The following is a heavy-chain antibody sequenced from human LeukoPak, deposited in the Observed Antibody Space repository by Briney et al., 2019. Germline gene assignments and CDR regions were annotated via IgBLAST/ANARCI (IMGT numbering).Heavy chain of an antibody. V-gene: IGHV3-48*01. CDR1: GFTFSSYS. Sequence: HTGGSLRLSCAASGFTFSSYSMNWVRQAPGKGLEWVSYISSSSSTIYYADSVKGRFTISRDNAKNSLYLQMNSLRAEDTAVYYCARDYDSSGYSEPSGRYWGQGTLVTVSS. CDR3: ARDYDSSGYSEPSGRY. J-gene: IGHJ4*02. D-gene: IGHD3-22*01. CDR2: ISSSSSTI.